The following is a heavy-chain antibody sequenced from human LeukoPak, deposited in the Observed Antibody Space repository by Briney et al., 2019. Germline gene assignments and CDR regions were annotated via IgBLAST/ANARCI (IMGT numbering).Heavy chain of an antibody. J-gene: IGHJ4*02. Sequence: SETLSLTCTVSGGSISSYYWSWIRQPPGKGLEWIGYIYYSGSTNYNPSLKSRVTISVDTSKNQFSLKLSSVTAADTAVYYCATSYSTSAPFDSWGQGTLVTVSS. D-gene: IGHD6-6*01. CDR2: IYYSGST. CDR3: ATSYSTSAPFDS. V-gene: IGHV4-59*01. CDR1: GGSISSYY.